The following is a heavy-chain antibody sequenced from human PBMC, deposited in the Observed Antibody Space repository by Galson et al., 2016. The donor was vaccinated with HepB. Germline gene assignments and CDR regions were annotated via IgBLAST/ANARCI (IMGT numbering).Heavy chain of an antibody. J-gene: IGHJ4*02. CDR2: IKQDGSEK. V-gene: IGHV3-7*03. D-gene: IGHD2-15*01. Sequence: KGLEWVANIKQDGSEKYYVDSVKGRFTISRDNAKNSLYLQMNSLRAEDTAVYYCATPDEGSGRIFDYWGQGTLVTVSS. CDR3: ATPDEGSGRIFDY.